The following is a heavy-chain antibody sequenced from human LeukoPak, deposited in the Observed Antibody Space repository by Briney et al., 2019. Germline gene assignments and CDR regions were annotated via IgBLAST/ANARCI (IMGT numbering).Heavy chain of an antibody. CDR1: GGTFSSYA. CDR2: IIPIFGTA. V-gene: IGHV1-69*13. D-gene: IGHD3-10*01. Sequence: SVKVSCKASGGTFSSYAISWVRQAPGQGLEWMGGIIPIFGTANYAQKFQGRVTITADESTSTAYMELGSLRSEDTAVYYCARGRHYYGSGSYVPPYYYYMDVWGKGTTVTISS. J-gene: IGHJ6*03. CDR3: ARGRHYYGSGSYVPPYYYYMDV.